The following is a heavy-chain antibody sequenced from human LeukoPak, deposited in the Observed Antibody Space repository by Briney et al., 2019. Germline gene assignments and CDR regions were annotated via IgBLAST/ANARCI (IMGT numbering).Heavy chain of an antibody. D-gene: IGHD3-3*01. V-gene: IGHV4-4*02. Sequence: SETLSLTCAVSGGSISSSNWWSWVRQPPGKGLEWIGEIYHSGSTNYNPSLKSRVTISVDTSKNQFSLKLSSVTAADTAVYYCASRRYYDFWSGYYTGFDYWGQGTLVTVSS. J-gene: IGHJ4*02. CDR3: ASRRYYDFWSGYYTGFDY. CDR2: IYHSGST. CDR1: GGSISSSNW.